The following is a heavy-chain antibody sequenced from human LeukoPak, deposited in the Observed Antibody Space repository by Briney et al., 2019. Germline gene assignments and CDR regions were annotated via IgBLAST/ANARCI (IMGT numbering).Heavy chain of an antibody. CDR1: GGSISSYY. J-gene: IGHJ5*02. CDR3: ARGGYYGSGNDFRFDP. CDR2: IYTSGSI. V-gene: IGHV4-4*07. D-gene: IGHD3-10*01. Sequence: SETLSLTCTVSGGSISSYYWSWIRQPAGKGLEWIGRIYTSGSINYNPSLKSRVTMSVDTSKNQFSLKLSSVTAADTAVYYCARGGYYGSGNDFRFDPWGQGTLVTVSS.